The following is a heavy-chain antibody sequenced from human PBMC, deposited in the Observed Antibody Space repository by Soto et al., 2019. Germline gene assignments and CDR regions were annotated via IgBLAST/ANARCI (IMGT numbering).Heavy chain of an antibody. CDR2: IYYSGST. CDR3: ARVFITIFGVVTYNWFDP. CDR1: GGSISSGDYY. D-gene: IGHD3-3*01. V-gene: IGHV4-30-4*01. J-gene: IGHJ5*02. Sequence: SETRSLTCTVSGGSISSGDYYWSWIRQPPGKGLEWIGYIYYSGSTYYNPSLKSRVTISVDTSKNQFSLKLSSVTAADTAVYYCARVFITIFGVVTYNWFDPWGQGTLVTVSS.